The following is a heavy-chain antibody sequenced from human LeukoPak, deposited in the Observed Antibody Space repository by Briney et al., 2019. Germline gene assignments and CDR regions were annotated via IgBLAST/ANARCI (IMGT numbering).Heavy chain of an antibody. CDR2: ISWDGGST. CDR3: VRGGVQSPNILEWLLYRYESYDPFDY. D-gene: IGHD3-3*01. V-gene: IGHV3-43D*03. J-gene: IGHJ4*02. CDR1: GFTFDDYA. Sequence: PGRSLRLSCAASGFTFDDYAMHWVRQAPGKGLEWVSLISWDGGSTYYADSVKGRFTISRDNSKNSLYLQMNSLRAEDTALYYCVRGGVQSPNILEWLLYRYESYDPFDYWGQGTLVTVSS.